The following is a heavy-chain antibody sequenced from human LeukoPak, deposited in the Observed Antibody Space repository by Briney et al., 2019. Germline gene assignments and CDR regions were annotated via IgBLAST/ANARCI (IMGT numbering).Heavy chain of an antibody. J-gene: IGHJ4*02. CDR1: GGSITDYY. Sequence: TSETLSLTCTVSGGSITDYYWSWIRHSSGKGLEWIGYMYYSGSAYYSPSLKTRVTISVDTSKNQFSLKLTSVTAADTAVYYCARSAFSSNWNLWGQGTLVTVSS. CDR3: ARSAFSSNWNL. V-gene: IGHV4-59*08. CDR2: MYYSGSA. D-gene: IGHD6-13*01.